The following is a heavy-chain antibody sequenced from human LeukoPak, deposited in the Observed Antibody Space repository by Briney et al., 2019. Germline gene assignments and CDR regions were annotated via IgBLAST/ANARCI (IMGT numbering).Heavy chain of an antibody. CDR3: ARDIAFDGTRPPDY. J-gene: IGHJ4*02. CDR2: ISHDGSNK. D-gene: IGHD3-3*02. V-gene: IGHV3-30*04. CDR1: GFTFSSYA. Sequence: GGPLRLSCAASGFTFSSYAMRWVRQAPGKGLEWLAVISHDGSNKYYADSVKGRFTISRDNSKNTLYLQMNSLRADDTAVYYCARDIAFDGTRPPDYWGQGTLVTVSS.